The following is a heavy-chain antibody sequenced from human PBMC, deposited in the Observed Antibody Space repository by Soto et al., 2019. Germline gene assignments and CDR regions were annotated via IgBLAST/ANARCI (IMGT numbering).Heavy chain of an antibody. Sequence: SETLSLTCTVSGGSISSSSYYWGWIRQPPGKGLEWIVNIYYSGSTYYNPSLKSRVTISVDTSKNQFSLKLSSVTAADTALYYCARRQTRTRFDYLGQGTLVT. V-gene: IGHV4-39*01. D-gene: IGHD2-15*01. CDR2: IYYSGST. J-gene: IGHJ4*02. CDR3: ARRQTRTRFDY. CDR1: GGSISSSSYY.